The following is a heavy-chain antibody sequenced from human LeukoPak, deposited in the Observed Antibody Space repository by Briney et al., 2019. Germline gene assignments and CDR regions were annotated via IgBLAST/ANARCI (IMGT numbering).Heavy chain of an antibody. V-gene: IGHV1-69-2*01. J-gene: IGHJ6*03. D-gene: IGHD2-8*01. CDR1: GYTFTDYY. CDR2: VDPEDGET. CDR3: ATGAGVSYMDV. Sequence: GATVKISCKASGYTFTDYYMHWVQQAPGKGLEWMGRVDPEDGETIYAEKFQGRVTITADTSTGTAYTELSSLRSEDTAVYYCATGAGVSYMDVWGKGTTVTVSS.